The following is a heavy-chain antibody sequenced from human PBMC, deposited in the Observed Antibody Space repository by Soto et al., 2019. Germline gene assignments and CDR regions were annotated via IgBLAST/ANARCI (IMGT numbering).Heavy chain of an antibody. Sequence: GGSLRLSFAASGFTFSTYSMNWVRQAPGKGLEWVSYISSPSSSIYYADSLKGRFIISRDNAKNSLYLQMNSLRDEDTAVYYCARDLTFPATRRGMDVWGQGTTVTVSS. CDR1: GFTFSTYS. V-gene: IGHV3-48*02. CDR2: ISSPSSSI. CDR3: ARDLTFPATRRGMDV. J-gene: IGHJ6*02.